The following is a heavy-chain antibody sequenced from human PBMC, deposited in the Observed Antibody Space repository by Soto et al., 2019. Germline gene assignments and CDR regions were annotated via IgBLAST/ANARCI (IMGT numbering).Heavy chain of an antibody. CDR2: IIPIFGTA. D-gene: IGHD3-10*01. Sequence: QVQLVQSGAEVKKPGSSVKVSCKASGGTFSSYAISWVRQAPGQGLEWMGGIIPIFGTADYAQKFQGRVTSTADESTSTAYMELSSLRSEATAVYYCASIRANTYYYGMDVWGQGTTVTVSS. CDR3: ASIRANTYYYGMDV. J-gene: IGHJ6*02. CDR1: GGTFSSYA. V-gene: IGHV1-69*12.